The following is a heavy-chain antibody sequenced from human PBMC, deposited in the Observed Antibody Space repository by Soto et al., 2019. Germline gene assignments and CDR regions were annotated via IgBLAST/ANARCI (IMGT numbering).Heavy chain of an antibody. CDR3: VSEDDLMMTYGLDV. CDR1: GYTFTAHC. D-gene: IGHD3-3*01. J-gene: IGHJ6*02. CDR2: INPNSGGT. Sequence: QVQLVQSGAEVKKPGASVKVSCKTSGYTFTAHCIHWVRQAPGHGLEWMGWINPNSGGTTYAQKFHARVTMTRDTAISTAYMELSGLPSDYTAVYYCVSEDDLMMTYGLDVWGQGTTVTVSS. V-gene: IGHV1-2*02.